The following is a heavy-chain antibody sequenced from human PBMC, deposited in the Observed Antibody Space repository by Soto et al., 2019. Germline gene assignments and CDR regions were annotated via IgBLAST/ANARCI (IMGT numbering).Heavy chain of an antibody. Sequence: PGGSLRLSCAASGFTFSSYGMHWVRQAPGKGLEWAAVISYDGSNKYYADSVKGRFTISRDNSKNTLYLQMNSLRAEDTAVYYCAKPGKPLNYDYVWGSKLPFDYWGQGTLVTVSS. CDR2: ISYDGSNK. CDR1: GFTFSSYG. V-gene: IGHV3-30*18. J-gene: IGHJ4*02. D-gene: IGHD3-16*01. CDR3: AKPGKPLNYDYVWGSKLPFDY.